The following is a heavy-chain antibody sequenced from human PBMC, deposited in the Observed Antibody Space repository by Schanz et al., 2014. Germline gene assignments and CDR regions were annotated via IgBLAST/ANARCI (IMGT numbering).Heavy chain of an antibody. V-gene: IGHV3-30*03. CDR3: ARDFHGYGPHLDY. Sequence: QERLVESGGGVVQPGRSLRLSCAASGFIFSNYGMHWVRQAPGGGLEWVAGISNGGSDEYYVDSVRGRFTVSRDNSKNTLYLQLNSLRAEDTAVYYCARDFHGYGPHLDYWGQGSLVTVSS. CDR2: ISNGGSDE. CDR1: GFIFSNYG. D-gene: IGHD5-12*01. J-gene: IGHJ4*02.